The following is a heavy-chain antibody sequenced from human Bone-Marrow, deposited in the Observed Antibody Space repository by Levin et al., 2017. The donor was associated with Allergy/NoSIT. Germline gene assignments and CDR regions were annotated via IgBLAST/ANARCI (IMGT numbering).Heavy chain of an antibody. D-gene: IGHD2-21*01. CDR3: ARGGGLCSDGDCHPFDY. J-gene: IGHJ4*02. V-gene: IGHV3-21*01. CDR2: ISGSGNYI. CDR1: GFTFSNYA. Sequence: GGSLRLSCAASGFTFSNYAMNWVRQAPGKGLEWVSIISGSGNYIYYADSMKGRFTISRDNARNSLYLQMDSLRVEDTAVYYCARGGGLCSDGDCHPFDYWGQGILVTVSS.